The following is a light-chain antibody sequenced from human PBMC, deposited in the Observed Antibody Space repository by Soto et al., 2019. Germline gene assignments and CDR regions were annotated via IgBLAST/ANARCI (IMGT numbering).Light chain of an antibody. V-gene: IGKV2-24*01. CDR3: MQATQFPLT. Sequence: VMTQTSLSSPVTLGQPPSISCRSSQSLVHSDGGTYLSVLQQRPGQPPRLLIYKVSNRFPGVQDRFSGSGAATDFTLRISRVEAEDVGVYYCMQATQFPLTFGGGTQVEIK. J-gene: IGKJ4*01. CDR2: KVS. CDR1: QSLVHSDGGTY.